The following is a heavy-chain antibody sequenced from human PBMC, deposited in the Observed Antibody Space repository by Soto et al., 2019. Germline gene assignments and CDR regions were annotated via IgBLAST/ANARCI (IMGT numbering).Heavy chain of an antibody. J-gene: IGHJ6*02. V-gene: IGHV1-69*13. CDR3: ARGWYTNYYYYYGMDV. Sequence: SVKVSCKASGGTFSSYAISWVRQAPGQGLEWMGGIIPIFGTANYAQKFQGRVTITADESTSTAYMELSSLRSEDTAVYYCARGWYTNYYYYYGMDVWGQGTTVTVSS. CDR2: IIPIFGTA. D-gene: IGHD1-1*01. CDR1: GGTFSSYA.